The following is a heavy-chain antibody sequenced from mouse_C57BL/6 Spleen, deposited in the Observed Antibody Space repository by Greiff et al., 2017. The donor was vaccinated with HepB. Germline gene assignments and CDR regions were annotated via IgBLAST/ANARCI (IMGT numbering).Heavy chain of an antibody. D-gene: IGHD2-3*01. CDR3: ARSGGIYDDYFGAMDY. CDR1: GYAFSSSW. CDR2: IYPGDGDT. V-gene: IGHV1-82*01. Sequence: QVQLQQSGPELVKPGASVKISCKASGYAFSSSWMNWVKQRPGKGLEWIGRIYPGDGDTNYNGKFKGKATLTADKSSSTAYMQLSSLTSEDSAVYVCARSGGIYDDYFGAMDYWGQGTSVTVSS. J-gene: IGHJ4*01.